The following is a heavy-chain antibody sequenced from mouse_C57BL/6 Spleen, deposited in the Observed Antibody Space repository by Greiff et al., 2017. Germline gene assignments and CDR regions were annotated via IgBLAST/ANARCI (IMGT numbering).Heavy chain of an antibody. D-gene: IGHD1-1*01. CDR1: GYSFTGYY. J-gene: IGHJ4*01. CDR3: ARSAYYYGSSYDYAMDY. CDR2: INPSTGGT. Sequence: EVKLQESGPELVKPGASVKISCKASGYSFTGYYMNWVKQSPEKSLEWIGAINPSTGGTTYNQKFKAKATLTVDKSSSTAYMQLKSLTSEDSAVYYCARSAYYYGSSYDYAMDYWGQGTSVTVSS. V-gene: IGHV1-42*01.